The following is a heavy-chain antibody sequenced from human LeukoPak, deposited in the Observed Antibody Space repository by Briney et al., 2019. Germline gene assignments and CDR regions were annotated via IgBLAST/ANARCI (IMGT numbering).Heavy chain of an antibody. D-gene: IGHD2-15*01. J-gene: IGHJ5*02. CDR1: GGSISSYY. CDR3: ARHSSVVRGWFDP. CDR2: IYSSGST. Sequence: PSETLSLTCTVSGGSISSYYWSWTRQPPGKGLEWIGYIYSSGSTNYNPSLKSRVTISVDTSKNQFSLNLTSVTAADTALYYCARHSSVVRGWFDPWGQGTRVTVSS. V-gene: IGHV4-4*09.